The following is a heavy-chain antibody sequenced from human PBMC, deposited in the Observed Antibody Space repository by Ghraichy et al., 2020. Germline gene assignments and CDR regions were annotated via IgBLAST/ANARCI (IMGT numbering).Heavy chain of an antibody. CDR1: GFTFSSYA. CDR3: AREGIAAAGSAPYYYYYGMDV. D-gene: IGHD6-13*01. Sequence: GGSLRLSCAAFGFTFSSYAMHWVRQAPGKGLEWVAVISYDGSNKYYADSVKGRFTISRDNSKNTLYLQMNSLRAEDTAVYYCAREGIAAAGSAPYYYYYGMDVWGQGTTVTVSS. V-gene: IGHV3-30*04. J-gene: IGHJ6*02. CDR2: ISYDGSNK.